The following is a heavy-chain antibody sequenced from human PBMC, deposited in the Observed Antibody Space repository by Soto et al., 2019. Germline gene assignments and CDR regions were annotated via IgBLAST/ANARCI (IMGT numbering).Heavy chain of an antibody. V-gene: IGHV2-5*02. J-gene: IGHJ4*02. CDR1: GFSLSTSGVG. D-gene: IGHD3-16*02. CDR3: APRRTLGGIVVFDS. Sequence: QITLKESGPTLVKPTQTLTLTCTFSGFSLSTSGVGVGWIRQPPGKALEWLALIYWDDDKRYSPSLKSRLTTPKDTSITQVVLKMTNMAPVATATYSCAPRRTLGGIVVFDSWSQGTLVTVSS. CDR2: IYWDDDK.